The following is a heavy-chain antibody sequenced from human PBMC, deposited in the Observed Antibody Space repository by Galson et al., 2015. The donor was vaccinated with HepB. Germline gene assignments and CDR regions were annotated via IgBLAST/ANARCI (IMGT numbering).Heavy chain of an antibody. Sequence: TLSLTCTVSGGSISSGGYYWSWIRQHPGKGLEWIGYIYYRGSTYYNPSLKSRVTISVDTSKNQFSLKLSSVTAADTAVYYCARGVRQLGRYYFDYWGQGTLVTVSS. CDR1: GGSISSGGYY. D-gene: IGHD6-6*01. J-gene: IGHJ4*02. CDR2: IYYRGST. V-gene: IGHV4-31*03. CDR3: ARGVRQLGRYYFDY.